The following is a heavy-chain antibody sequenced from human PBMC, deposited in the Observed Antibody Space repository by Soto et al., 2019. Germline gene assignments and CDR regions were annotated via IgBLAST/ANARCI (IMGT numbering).Heavy chain of an antibody. Sequence: QVQLQESGPGLVKPSETLSLTCTVSGGSIGNYYWSWIRQPPGKGLEWIGYIYYSGSTNYNPSLKSRVIISIDMSKNQFSLKLSSVTAADTAVYYCAHHGGWYTHPDYYMNVWGKGTTVTVSS. CDR2: IYYSGST. D-gene: IGHD1-20*01. V-gene: IGHV4-59*08. CDR1: GGSIGNYY. J-gene: IGHJ6*03. CDR3: AHHGGWYTHPDYYMNV.